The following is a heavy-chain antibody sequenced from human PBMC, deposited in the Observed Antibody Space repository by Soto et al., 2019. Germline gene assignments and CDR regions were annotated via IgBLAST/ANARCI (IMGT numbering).Heavy chain of an antibody. D-gene: IGHD4-4*01. CDR2: IKHDGSVQ. Sequence: QLVESGGGLVQPGGSLRLSCEASGFTFSGYWMSWVRQAPGKELEWVADIKHDGSVQYYVDSVKGRLTISRDNAKKQLYLQMNGLRAEDTALYYCARAPYSNAWYRFDLWGQGTLVTVSS. CDR1: GFTFSGYW. CDR3: ARAPYSNAWYRFDL. V-gene: IGHV3-7*03. J-gene: IGHJ4*02.